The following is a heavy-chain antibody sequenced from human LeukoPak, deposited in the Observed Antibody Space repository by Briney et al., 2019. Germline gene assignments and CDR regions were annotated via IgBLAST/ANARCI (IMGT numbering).Heavy chain of an antibody. CDR2: INPNSGGT. D-gene: IGHD3-22*01. CDR1: GYTFTGYY. V-gene: IGHV1-2*02. CDR3: ARDAHYYDSSGYYYYFDY. J-gene: IGHJ4*02. Sequence: ASVKVSCKASGYTFTGYYMHRVRQAPGQGLEWMGWINPNSGGTNYAQKFQGRVTMTRDTSISTAYMELSRLRSDDTAVYYCARDAHYYDSSGYYYYFDYWGQGTLVTVSS.